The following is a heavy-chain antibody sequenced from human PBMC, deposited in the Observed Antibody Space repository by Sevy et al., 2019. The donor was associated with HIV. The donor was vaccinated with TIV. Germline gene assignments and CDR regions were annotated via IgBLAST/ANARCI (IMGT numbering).Heavy chain of an antibody. Sequence: GGSLRLSCAASGFAFYDYSMSWIRQAPGKGLEWVATLSFGCGKINYADSVKGRFTISRENSKNSFYLQMDNLRVEDTALYYCAREGCTRPHDYWGQGTRVTVSS. J-gene: IGHJ4*02. D-gene: IGHD2-8*01. CDR1: GFAFYDYS. CDR3: AREGCTRPHDY. CDR2: LSFGCGKI. V-gene: IGHV3-23*01.